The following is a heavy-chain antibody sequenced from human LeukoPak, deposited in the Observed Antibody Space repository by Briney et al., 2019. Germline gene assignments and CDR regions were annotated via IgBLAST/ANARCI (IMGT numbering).Heavy chain of an antibody. CDR2: ISAYNGNT. J-gene: IGHJ4*02. CDR3: ARTFSIAVAGRNDY. D-gene: IGHD6-13*01. Sequence: VASVKVSCKASGYTFTSYGISWVRQAPGQGLEWMGWISAYNGNTNYAQKLQGRVTMTTDTSTSTAYMELRSLRSDDTAVYYCARTFSIAVAGRNDYWGQGTLVTVSS. CDR1: GYTFTSYG. V-gene: IGHV1-18*01.